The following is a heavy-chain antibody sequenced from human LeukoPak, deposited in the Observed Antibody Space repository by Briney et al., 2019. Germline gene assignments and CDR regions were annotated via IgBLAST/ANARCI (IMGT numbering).Heavy chain of an antibody. CDR1: GFTFSNAW. CDR2: IKRKSDGGTT. V-gene: IGHV3-15*01. Sequence: PGGSLRLSCAASGFTFSNAWITWVRQVPGKGLEWVGRIKRKSDGGTTDYAAPVKGRFTISRDDSKNMLYLQMNNLKTEDTSVYDCTSSGGGWDYFDFSCQGTLVTVSS. CDR3: TSSGGGWDYFDF. J-gene: IGHJ4*02. D-gene: IGHD6-19*01.